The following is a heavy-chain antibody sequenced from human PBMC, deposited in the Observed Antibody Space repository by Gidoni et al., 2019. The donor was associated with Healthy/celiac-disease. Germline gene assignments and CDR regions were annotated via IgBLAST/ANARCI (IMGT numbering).Heavy chain of an antibody. Sequence: EVQLVEAGGGVVTAGGSLRLSCAASGITFSRAWRRWVRQAPGKGLEWFGRIKSKPDGGTTDYAAPVKGRFTISRDVSKNTLYLQMTSLKTEDTAVYYCTTARSWIFGVVIEGSFDIWGQGTLVTVSS. CDR1: GITFSRAW. CDR3: TTARSWIFGVVIEGSFDI. D-gene: IGHD3-3*01. CDR2: IKSKPDGGTT. V-gene: IGHV3-15*01. J-gene: IGHJ3*02.